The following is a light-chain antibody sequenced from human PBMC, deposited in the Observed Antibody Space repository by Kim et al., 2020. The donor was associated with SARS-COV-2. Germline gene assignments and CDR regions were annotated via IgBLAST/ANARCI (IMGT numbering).Light chain of an antibody. CDR1: QIVNSYY. V-gene: IGKV3-20*01. CDR3: QHFGSSPT. J-gene: IGKJ2*01. Sequence: SFTPGEGATLSCRASQIVNSYYLAWHQQKPGQAPRLLIYGASTRATGIPDRFSGSGSGTDFTLTISRLEAEDSALYYCQHFGSSPTFGQGTKLEI. CDR2: GAS.